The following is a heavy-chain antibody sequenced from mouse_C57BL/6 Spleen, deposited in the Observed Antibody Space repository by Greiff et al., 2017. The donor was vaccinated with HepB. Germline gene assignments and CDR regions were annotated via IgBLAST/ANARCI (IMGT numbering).Heavy chain of an antibody. CDR3: ARSNMVTTGYYFDY. CDR1: GYTFTSYW. J-gene: IGHJ2*01. V-gene: IGHV1-52*01. Sequence: QVQLQQPGAELVRPGSSVKLSCKASGYTFTSYWMHWVKQRPIQGLEWIGNIDPSDSETHYNQKFKDKATFTVDKSSSTAYMQLSSLTSEDSAVYYCARSNMVTTGYYFDYWGQGTTLTVSS. D-gene: IGHD2-2*01. CDR2: IDPSDSET.